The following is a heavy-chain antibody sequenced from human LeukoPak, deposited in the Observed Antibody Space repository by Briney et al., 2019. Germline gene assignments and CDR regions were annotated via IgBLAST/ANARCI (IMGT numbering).Heavy chain of an antibody. V-gene: IGHV1-2*02. D-gene: IGHD3-3*01. CDR1: GYTFTGYY. Sequence: ASVKVSCKASGYTFTGYYMHWVRQAPGQGLEWMGWINPNSGGTNYAQKFRGRVTMTRDTSISTAYMELSRLRSDDTAVYYCATSRGSDFWSGYHARFDYWGQGTLVTVSS. J-gene: IGHJ4*02. CDR3: ATSRGSDFWSGYHARFDY. CDR2: INPNSGGT.